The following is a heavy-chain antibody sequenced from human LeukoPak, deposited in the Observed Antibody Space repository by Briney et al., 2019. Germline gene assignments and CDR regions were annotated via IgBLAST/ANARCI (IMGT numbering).Heavy chain of an antibody. Sequence: ASVKVSFKGSGYTFTGYYIHLVRQPPGQGRGWMGWINPNSGGTNYDQRFEGRVTVTRDTSISTAYMELSRPRSDDTAVYYCARALSNLRLYYFDYWGQGALVTVSS. J-gene: IGHJ4*02. CDR2: INPNSGGT. CDR3: ARALSNLRLYYFDY. D-gene: IGHD4-11*01. CDR1: GYTFTGYY. V-gene: IGHV1-2*02.